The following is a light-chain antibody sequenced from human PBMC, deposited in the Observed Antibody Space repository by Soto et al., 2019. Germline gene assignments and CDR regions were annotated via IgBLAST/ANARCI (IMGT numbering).Light chain of an antibody. Sequence: QAVVTQPASVSGSPGQSITISCTGTSSDVGGYNYVSWYQQHPGKAPKLMIYDVSNRPSGVPNRFSGSKSGNTASLTISGLQAEDEADYYCSSYTISSTLVVFGGGTKLTVL. CDR2: DVS. CDR3: SSYTISSTLVV. J-gene: IGLJ2*01. CDR1: SSDVGGYNY. V-gene: IGLV2-14*01.